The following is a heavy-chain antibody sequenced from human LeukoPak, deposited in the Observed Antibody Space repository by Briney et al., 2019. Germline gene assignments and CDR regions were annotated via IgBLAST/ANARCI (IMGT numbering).Heavy chain of an antibody. CDR1: GYSFTSYW. J-gene: IGHJ4*02. Sequence: GNYLKISCKGSGYSFTSYWISWVRQMPGKGLEWMGRIDPSDSYTNYSPSFQGHVTISADKSITTAYLQWSSLKASDTAMYYCARENGDYFDSWGQGTLVTVSS. CDR2: IDPSDSYT. CDR3: ARENGDYFDS. D-gene: IGHD3-10*01. V-gene: IGHV5-10-1*01.